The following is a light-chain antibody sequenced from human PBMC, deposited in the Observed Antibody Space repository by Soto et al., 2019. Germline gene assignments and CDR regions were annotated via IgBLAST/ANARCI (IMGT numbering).Light chain of an antibody. CDR1: CSDVGSYCL. V-gene: IGLV2-23*01. Sequence: QPVLTQPASVSGSPGQSITISCTGTCSDVGSYCLVSWYQHHPGKAPKLLIYEGTKRPSGVSNRFSGSKSGNTASLTVSGLQAEDEADYYCCSNAATIVVFGGGTKLTVL. J-gene: IGLJ2*01. CDR3: CSNAATIVV. CDR2: EGT.